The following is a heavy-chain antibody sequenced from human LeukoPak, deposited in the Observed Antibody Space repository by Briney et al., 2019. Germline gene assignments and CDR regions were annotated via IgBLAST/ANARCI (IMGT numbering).Heavy chain of an antibody. CDR2: IYPGDSDT. CDR3: ARPGIGGATSDC. CDR1: GYSFTNYW. D-gene: IGHD1-26*01. J-gene: IGHJ4*02. V-gene: IGHV5-51*01. Sequence: GESLKISCKGSGYSFTNYWIGWVRQMPGKGLEWMGIIYPGDSDTRYSPSFQGQVTLSADQSISTAYFPWSSPKAPDTAMYYCARPGIGGATSDCWGQGTLVTVSS.